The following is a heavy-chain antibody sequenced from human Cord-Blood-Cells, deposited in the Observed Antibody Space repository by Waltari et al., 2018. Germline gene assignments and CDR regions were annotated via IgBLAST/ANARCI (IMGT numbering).Heavy chain of an antibody. CDR3: ARQRGISSSWYYFDY. Sequence: QVQLVESGGGVVQPGRSLRLSCAASGFTFSSYGMHRVRPAPGKGLEWVAVIWYDGSNKYYADSVKGRFTISRDNSKNTLYLQMNSLRAEDTAVYYCARQRGISSSWYYFDYWGQGTLVTVSS. CDR1: GFTFSSYG. J-gene: IGHJ4*02. V-gene: IGHV3-33*01. D-gene: IGHD6-13*01. CDR2: IWYDGSNK.